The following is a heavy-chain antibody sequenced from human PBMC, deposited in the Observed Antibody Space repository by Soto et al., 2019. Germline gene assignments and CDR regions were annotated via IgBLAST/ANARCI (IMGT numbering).Heavy chain of an antibody. V-gene: IGHV1-69*13. CDR3: ARVSGDYVHSTWFDP. J-gene: IGHJ5*02. D-gene: IGHD4-17*01. CDR2: IIPIFGTA. CDR1: GGTFSSYA. Sequence: GASVKVSCKASGGTFSSYAISWVRQAPGPGLEWMGGIIPIFGTANYAQKFQGRVTITADESTSTAYMELSSLRSEDTAVYYCARVSGDYVHSTWFDPWGQGTLVTVSS.